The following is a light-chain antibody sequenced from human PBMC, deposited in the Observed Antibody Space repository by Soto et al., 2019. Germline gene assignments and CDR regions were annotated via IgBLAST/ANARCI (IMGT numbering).Light chain of an antibody. CDR1: SSNIGNNY. CDR3: GTWDIRLNINWV. V-gene: IGLV1-51*02. J-gene: IGLJ3*02. Sequence: QSVLTQPPSVSAAPGQKVTISCSGSSSNIGNNYVSWYQHLPGTAPRLLIFENNKRPSGIPDRISGSKSGTSATLAITGLQTGDEADYYCGTWDIRLNINWVFGGGTKLTVL. CDR2: ENN.